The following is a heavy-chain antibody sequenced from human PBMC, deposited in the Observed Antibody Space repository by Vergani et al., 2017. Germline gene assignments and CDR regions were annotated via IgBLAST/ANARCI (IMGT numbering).Heavy chain of an antibody. CDR3: ARLSGRTYYYDSSGYPAY. J-gene: IGHJ4*02. Sequence: EVQLVQSGAEVKKPGESLKISCKGSGYSFTSYWIGWVRQMPGKGLEWMGIIYPGDSDTRYSPSFQGQVTISADKSISTAYLQWSSLRASDTAMYYCARLSGRTYYYDSSGYPAYWGQGTLVTVSS. CDR1: GYSFTSYW. CDR2: IYPGDSDT. D-gene: IGHD3-22*01. V-gene: IGHV5-51*01.